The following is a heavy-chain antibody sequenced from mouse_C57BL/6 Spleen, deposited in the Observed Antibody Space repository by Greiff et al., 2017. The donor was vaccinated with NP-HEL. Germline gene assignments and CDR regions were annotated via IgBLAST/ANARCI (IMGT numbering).Heavy chain of an antibody. CDR1: GYTFTSYW. CDR3: ARWGLDSSGPN. J-gene: IGHJ2*01. CDR2: IDPSDSYT. Sequence: VQLQQPGAELVKPGASVKLSCKASGYTFTSYWMQWVKQRPGQGLEWIGEIDPSDSYTNYNQKFKGKATLTVDTASSTAYMQLSSLTSEDSAVYYCARWGLDSSGPNWGQGTTLTVSS. V-gene: IGHV1-50*01. D-gene: IGHD3-2*02.